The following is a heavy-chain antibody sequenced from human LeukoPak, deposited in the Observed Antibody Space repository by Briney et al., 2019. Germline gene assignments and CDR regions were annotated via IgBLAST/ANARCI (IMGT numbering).Heavy chain of an antibody. Sequence: GGSLRLSCAASGFTVSSNYMSWVRQAPGKGLEWVSAISSSSSYIYYVDSVKGRFTISRDNAKNTLYLQMNSLRAEDTAVYYCARAIAPTYTYGKVDYWGQGTLVTVSS. V-gene: IGHV3-21*01. CDR3: ARAIAPTYTYGKVDY. D-gene: IGHD5-18*01. CDR2: ISSSSSYI. CDR1: GFTVSSNY. J-gene: IGHJ4*02.